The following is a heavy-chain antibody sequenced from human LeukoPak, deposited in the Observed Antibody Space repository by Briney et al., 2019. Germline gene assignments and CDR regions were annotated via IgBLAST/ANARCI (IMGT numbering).Heavy chain of an antibody. CDR3: ARWGAYDFTSYYYYGMDV. D-gene: IGHD3-3*01. CDR1: GYTFTSYD. V-gene: IGHV1-8*01. Sequence: ASVKASCKASGYTFTSYDINWVRQATGQGLEWMGWMNPNSGNTGYAQKFQGRVTMTRNTSISTAYMELSSLRSEDTAVYYCARWGAYDFTSYYYYGMDVWGQGTTVTVSS. CDR2: MNPNSGNT. J-gene: IGHJ6*02.